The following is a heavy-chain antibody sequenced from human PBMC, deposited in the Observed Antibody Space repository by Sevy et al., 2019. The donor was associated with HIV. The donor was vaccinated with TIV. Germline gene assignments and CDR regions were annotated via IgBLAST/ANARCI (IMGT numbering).Heavy chain of an antibody. V-gene: IGHV3-30*18. Sequence: GGSLRLSCAASGFTFKYHGMHWVRQAPGKGLEWLSLFSIDGSNKYYADSVKGRFTISRDNAKNTVSVQMNSLRPEDTATYYCAKDGGHIDIDYWGQGILVTVSS. D-gene: IGHD2-15*01. CDR2: FSIDGSNK. CDR1: GFTFKYHG. CDR3: AKDGGHIDIDY. J-gene: IGHJ4*02.